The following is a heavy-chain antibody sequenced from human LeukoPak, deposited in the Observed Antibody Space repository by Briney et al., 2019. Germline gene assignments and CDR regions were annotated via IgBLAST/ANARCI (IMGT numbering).Heavy chain of an antibody. V-gene: IGHV3-43*02. Sequence: PGGSLRLSCAASGFTFGDYAMNWVRQAPGKGLEWVSLISGDGGSTYYADSVKGRFTISRDNSKNSLYLQMDSLRTEDTALYYCVSKVALGYWGQGSLVTVSS. CDR1: GFTFGDYA. CDR3: VSKVALGY. CDR2: ISGDGGST. J-gene: IGHJ4*02. D-gene: IGHD7-27*01.